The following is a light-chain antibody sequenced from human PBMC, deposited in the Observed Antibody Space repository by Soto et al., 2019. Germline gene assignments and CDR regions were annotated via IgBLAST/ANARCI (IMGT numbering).Light chain of an antibody. CDR3: QSYDSGLSDVV. J-gene: IGLJ2*01. V-gene: IGLV2-11*01. Sequence: QSALTQPRSVSGSPGQSVTISCTGTSSDVGGYNYVSWYQHNPGKAPKLMIFDVSARPSGVPDRFSGSKSGTSASLAITGLQAEDEADYYCQSYDSGLSDVVFGGGTKLTVL. CDR1: SSDVGGYNY. CDR2: DVS.